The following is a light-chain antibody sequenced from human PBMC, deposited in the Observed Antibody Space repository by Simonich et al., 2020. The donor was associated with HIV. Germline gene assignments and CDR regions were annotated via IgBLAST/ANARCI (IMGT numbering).Light chain of an antibody. V-gene: IGKV4-1*01. CDR2: WAS. CDR1: LSVLYRSNNKNY. J-gene: IGKJ1*01. CDR3: QQYYSTPQT. Sequence: DIVMTQSPDSLAVSLGERATVNCRSSLSVLYRSNNKNYLAWYQQKPGQPPKLLIYWASTRESGVPDRFSGSGSGTDFTLTISSLQAEDVAVYYCQQYYSTPQTFGQGTKVEIK.